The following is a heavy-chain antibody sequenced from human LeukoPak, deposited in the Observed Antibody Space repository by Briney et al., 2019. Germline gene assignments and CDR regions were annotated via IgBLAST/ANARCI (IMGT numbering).Heavy chain of an antibody. V-gene: IGHV3-74*01. CDR3: TRDPGSTYRDWYFDL. CDR1: GFPFSRYW. CDR2: ISPDGTFT. D-gene: IGHD4-11*01. Sequence: GSLRLSCESSGFPFSRYWMNWVRQVPGKGLEWVSRISPDGTFTTYPDSVEGRFTISRDNAKNTLYLEMNSLTADDTSVYFCTRDPGSTYRDWYFDLWGPGTLVTVSS. J-gene: IGHJ2*01.